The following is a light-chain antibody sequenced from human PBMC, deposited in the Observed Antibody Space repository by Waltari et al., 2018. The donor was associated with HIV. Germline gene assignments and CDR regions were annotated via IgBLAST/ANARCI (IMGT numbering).Light chain of an antibody. CDR2: RRN. CDR3: AAWDDSLSGWV. V-gene: IGLV1-47*01. J-gene: IGLJ3*02. CDR1: PSIIGRNY. Sequence: QPVLIQPPSASGTPGQRVTILCFGGPSIIGRNYKYWSQNPPGTAPKLLIERRNQRPSVVPDRVSGSKSGTSASLAISGLRSEDEADYSCAAWDDSLSGWVFGGGTKLTVL.